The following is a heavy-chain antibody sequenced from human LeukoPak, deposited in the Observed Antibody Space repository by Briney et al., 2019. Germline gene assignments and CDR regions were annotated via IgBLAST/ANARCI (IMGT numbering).Heavy chain of an antibody. CDR3: AKVRYSDSSSWYDY. D-gene: IGHD6-13*01. Sequence: GGSLRLSCAASGFTFDDYAMHWVRQAPGKGLEWVSGISWNSGSIGCADSVKGRFTISRDNAKNSLYLQMNSLRAEDTALYYCAKVRYSDSSSWYDYWGQGTLVTVSS. V-gene: IGHV3-9*01. CDR1: GFTFDDYA. CDR2: ISWNSGSI. J-gene: IGHJ4*02.